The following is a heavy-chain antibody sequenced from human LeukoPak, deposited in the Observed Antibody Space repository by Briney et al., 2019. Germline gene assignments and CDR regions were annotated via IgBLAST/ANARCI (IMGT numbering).Heavy chain of an antibody. CDR1: GGSISSGDYY. CDR2: IYYSGST. V-gene: IGHV4-39*01. CDR3: ARHILPDY. Sequence: SETLSLTCTVSGGSISSGDYYWGWIRQPPGKGLEWIGSIYYSGSTYYNPSLKSRVTISVDTSKNQFSLKLSSVTAADTAVYYCARHILPDYWGQGTLVTVSS. J-gene: IGHJ4*02.